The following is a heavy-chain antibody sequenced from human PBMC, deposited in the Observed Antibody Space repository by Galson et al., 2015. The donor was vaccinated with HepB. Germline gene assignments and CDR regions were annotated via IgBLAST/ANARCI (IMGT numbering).Heavy chain of an antibody. D-gene: IGHD3/OR15-3a*01. CDR3: ALAWTNYWYFDL. J-gene: IGHJ2*01. CDR1: GFTFSSYW. CDR2: IKQDGSEK. Sequence: SLRLSCAASGFTFSSYWMSWVRQAPGKGLEWVANIKQDGSEKYYVDSVKGRFTISRDNAKNSLYLQMNSLRAEDTAVYYCALAWTNYWYFDLWGRGTLVTVSS. V-gene: IGHV3-7*03.